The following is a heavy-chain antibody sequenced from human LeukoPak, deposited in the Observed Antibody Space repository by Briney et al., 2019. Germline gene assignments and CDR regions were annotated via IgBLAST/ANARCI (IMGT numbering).Heavy chain of an antibody. V-gene: IGHV4-59*01. D-gene: IGHD3-22*01. Sequence: PSETLSLTCTVSGGSISSYYWSWIRQPPGKGLEWIGYIYYSGSTNYNPSLKSRVTISVDTSKNQFSLKLSSVTAADTAVYYCARGAYYYDSSGYYQIDYWGQGTLVTVSS. CDR2: IYYSGST. CDR1: GGSISSYY. J-gene: IGHJ4*02. CDR3: ARGAYYYDSSGYYQIDY.